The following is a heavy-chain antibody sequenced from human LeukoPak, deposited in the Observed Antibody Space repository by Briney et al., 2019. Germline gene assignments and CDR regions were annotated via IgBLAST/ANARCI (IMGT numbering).Heavy chain of an antibody. CDR1: GFTFSSYS. Sequence: GGSLRLSYAASGFTFSSYSTNWVRQAPGKGLEWVSSISSSSSNIYYADSVKGRFTISRDNAKNSLYLQMNSLSAEDTAVYYCARDPIGVEDAFDIWGQGTLVTVSS. CDR2: ISSSSSNI. D-gene: IGHD3-3*01. V-gene: IGHV3-21*01. J-gene: IGHJ3*02. CDR3: ARDPIGVEDAFDI.